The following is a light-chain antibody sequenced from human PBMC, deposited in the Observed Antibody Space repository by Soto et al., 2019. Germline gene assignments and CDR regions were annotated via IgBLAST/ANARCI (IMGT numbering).Light chain of an antibody. J-gene: IGLJ1*01. Sequence: QPVLTQPPSASGSPGQSVTISCTGTSSDVGGYNYVSWYQLHPGKAPKLMIYEVSKRPSGVPDRFSASKSGNTASLTVSGLQAEDEADYHCSSYAGRNTYVFGTGTKLTVL. V-gene: IGLV2-8*01. CDR1: SSDVGGYNY. CDR2: EVS. CDR3: SSYAGRNTYV.